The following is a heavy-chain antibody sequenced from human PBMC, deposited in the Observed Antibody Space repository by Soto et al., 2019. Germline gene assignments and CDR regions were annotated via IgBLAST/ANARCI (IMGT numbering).Heavy chain of an antibody. J-gene: IGHJ5*02. CDR3: AREGDYSGYDFDP. CDR2: MNPNSGNT. D-gene: IGHD5-12*01. V-gene: IGHV1-8*01. CDR1: GYTFTSYD. Sequence: QVQLVQSGAEVKKPGASVKVSCKASGYTFTSYDINWVRQASGQGLEWMGWMNPNSGNTGYAQKFQGSVTMTRNTSISTAYMELSSLRSEDTDVYYCAREGDYSGYDFDPWGQGTLVTVSS.